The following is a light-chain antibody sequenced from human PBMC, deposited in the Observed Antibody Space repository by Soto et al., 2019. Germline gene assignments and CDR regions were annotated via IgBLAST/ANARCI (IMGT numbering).Light chain of an antibody. CDR1: SSNIGAGYD. CDR3: QSYDSSLSGSV. J-gene: IGLJ2*01. V-gene: IGLV1-40*01. CDR2: ANI. Sequence: QSVLTQPPSVSGAPGQRVTISCTGNSSNIGAGYDVHWYQQLPGTAPKLLIYANINRPSGVPDRSSGSKSATSVSLAITGLQAEDEADYYCQSYDSSLSGSVFGGGTKLTVL.